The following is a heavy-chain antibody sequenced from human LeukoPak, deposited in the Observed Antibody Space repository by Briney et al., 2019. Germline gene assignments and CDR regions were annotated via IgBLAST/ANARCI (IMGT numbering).Heavy chain of an antibody. J-gene: IGHJ4*02. CDR2: ILYDGSNK. CDR3: GKGGYSSSWEFDY. Sequence: PGRSMRLSCAASGFTFSSYGMHWVRQAPGKGQEWEGAILYDGSNKYYADSETGRITISRDNAKNTLYLQISSLTAEDTAVYYCGKGGYSSSWEFDYWGQGTLVTVSS. V-gene: IGHV3-30*18. CDR1: GFTFSSYG. D-gene: IGHD6-13*01.